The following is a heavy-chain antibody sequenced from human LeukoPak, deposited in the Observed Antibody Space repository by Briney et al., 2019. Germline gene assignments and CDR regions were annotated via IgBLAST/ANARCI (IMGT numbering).Heavy chain of an antibody. CDR1: GFTFSSYA. V-gene: IGHV3-66*01. Sequence: GGSLRLSCAASGFTFSSYAMSWVRQAPGKGLEWVSVIYRGGNTYYADSVKGRFTISRDNSKNTLYLQMNSLRAEDTAVYYCAKFDSSYADYWGQGTLVIVSS. CDR3: AKFDSSYADY. D-gene: IGHD3-16*01. J-gene: IGHJ4*02. CDR2: IYRGGNT.